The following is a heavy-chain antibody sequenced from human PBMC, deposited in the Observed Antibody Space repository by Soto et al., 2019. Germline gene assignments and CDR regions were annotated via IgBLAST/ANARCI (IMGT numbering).Heavy chain of an antibody. J-gene: IGHJ6*03. Sequence: GGSLRLSCAASGFTFSSYDMHWVRQATGKGLEWVSAIGTAGDTYYPGSVKGRFTISRENAKNSLYLQMNSLSAGDTAVYYCARGDYGSGNDYYYYYMDVWGKGTTVTVSS. CDR2: IGTAGDT. CDR1: GFTFSSYD. D-gene: IGHD3-10*01. CDR3: ARGDYGSGNDYYYYYMDV. V-gene: IGHV3-13*01.